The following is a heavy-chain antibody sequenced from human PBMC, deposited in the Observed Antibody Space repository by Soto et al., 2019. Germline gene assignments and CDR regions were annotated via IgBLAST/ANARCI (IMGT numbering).Heavy chain of an antibody. J-gene: IGHJ4*02. Sequence: QVQLVQSGAEVQKPGSSVKVSCKASGGTFRSFAFSWVRQAPGHGLEWMGGIIPLSGTTNYAQRFQGRVTITADESTSTAYMELSSLKSEDTAIYYCAKDTDHAYDFWGQGTLVTVSS. CDR2: IIPLSGTT. CDR1: GGTFRSFA. V-gene: IGHV1-69*01. D-gene: IGHD3-16*01. CDR3: AKDTDHAYDF.